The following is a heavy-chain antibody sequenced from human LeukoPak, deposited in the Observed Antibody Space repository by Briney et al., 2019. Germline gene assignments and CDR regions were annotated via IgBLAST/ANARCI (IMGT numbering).Heavy chain of an antibody. CDR2: IYHSGST. J-gene: IGHJ5*02. D-gene: IGHD4-17*01. V-gene: IGHV4-38-2*02. CDR1: DYSISSGYS. CDR3: ARDPYGDDDTLGWFDP. Sequence: SETLSLTCAVSDYSISSGYSWGWLRQPPGKGLEWIGSIYHSGSTYYNPSLKSRVTISLDTSKNQFSLKLSSVTAADTAVYYCARDPYGDDDTLGWFDPWGQGTLVTVSS.